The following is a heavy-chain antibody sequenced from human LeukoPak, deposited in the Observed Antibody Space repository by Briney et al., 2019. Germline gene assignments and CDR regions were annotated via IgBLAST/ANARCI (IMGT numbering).Heavy chain of an antibody. CDR3: ARGPRAAADDY. Sequence: ASVKVSCKASGYTFINFAINWGRQAPGQRPEWLGWINAGNGNTKYSQKFQGRLTITGDTSASTAYMELSSLTSEDTAVYYCARGPRAAADDYWGQGTLVTVSS. CDR2: INAGNGNT. CDR1: GYTFINFA. V-gene: IGHV1-3*01. J-gene: IGHJ4*02. D-gene: IGHD6-13*01.